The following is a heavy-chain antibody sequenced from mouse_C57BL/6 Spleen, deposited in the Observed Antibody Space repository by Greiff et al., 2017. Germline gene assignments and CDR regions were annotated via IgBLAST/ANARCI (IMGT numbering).Heavy chain of an antibody. Sequence: QVQLQQSGAELVKPGASVKLSCKASGYTFTSYWMHWVKQRPGQGLEWIGMIHPNSGSTNYNEKFKSKATLTVDKSSSTAYMQLSSLTSEDSAVYYCAREHYGSSYRYFDVWGTGTTVTVSS. V-gene: IGHV1-64*01. D-gene: IGHD1-1*01. CDR1: GYTFTSYW. J-gene: IGHJ1*03. CDR2: IHPNSGST. CDR3: AREHYGSSYRYFDV.